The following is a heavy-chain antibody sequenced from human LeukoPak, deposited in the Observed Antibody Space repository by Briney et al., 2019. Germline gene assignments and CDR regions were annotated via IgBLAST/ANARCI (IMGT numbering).Heavy chain of an antibody. Sequence: GGSLRLSCAASGFTFNNYAMTWVRQAPGKGLEWVSAISGSGATTYYADSVKGRFTISRDSSKNTLYLEMSSLRAEDTAVYYCAKDFDHYDTSDYFFLAVFDYWGQGTLVTVSS. CDR2: ISGSGATT. CDR1: GFTFNNYA. V-gene: IGHV3-23*01. CDR3: AKDFDHYDTSDYFFLAVFDY. D-gene: IGHD3-22*01. J-gene: IGHJ4*02.